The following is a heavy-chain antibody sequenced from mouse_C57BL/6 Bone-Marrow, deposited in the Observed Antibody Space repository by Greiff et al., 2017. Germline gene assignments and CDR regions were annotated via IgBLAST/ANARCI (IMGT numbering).Heavy chain of an antibody. D-gene: IGHD1-1*01. J-gene: IGHJ3*01. CDR1: GFTFSSYA. V-gene: IGHV5-9-1*02. CDR3: TRGDYYGGAY. CDR2: ISSGGDYI. Sequence: EVKLVESGEGLVKPGGSLKLSCAASGFTFSSYAMSWVRQTPEKRLEWVAYISSGGDYIYYADTVKGRFTISRDNARNTLYLQMSSLKSEDTAMYYCTRGDYYGGAYWGQGTLVTVSA.